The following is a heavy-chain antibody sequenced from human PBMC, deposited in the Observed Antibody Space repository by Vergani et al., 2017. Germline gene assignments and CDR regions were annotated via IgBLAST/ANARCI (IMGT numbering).Heavy chain of an antibody. CDR1: GFTFSSYA. Sequence: EVQLLESGGNLIQPGGSLRLSCGASGFTFSSYAMTWVRLAPGKGLLWVSRIKSDGSITAYADSVKGRFTISRDNAQNTLYLQMNSPRVEDTGVYYCARARCIETCYMSNWLDSWGQGTLVTVSS. CDR3: ARARCIETCYMSNWLDS. V-gene: IGHV3-74*03. J-gene: IGHJ5*01. D-gene: IGHD3-9*01. CDR2: IKSDGSIT.